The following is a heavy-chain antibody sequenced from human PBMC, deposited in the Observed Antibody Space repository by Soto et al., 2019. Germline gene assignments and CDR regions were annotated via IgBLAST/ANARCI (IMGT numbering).Heavy chain of an antibody. CDR3: ARVRRGYCYGFFCLAY. CDR1: GFTFSSYS. V-gene: IGHV3-21*01. CDR2: ISSSSSYI. J-gene: IGHJ4*02. D-gene: IGHD5-18*01. Sequence: EVQLVESGGGLVKPGGSLRLSCAASGFTFSSYSMNWVRQAPGKGLAWVSSISSSSSYIYYADSVKGRFTISRDNAKNSLYLQMNSLRAEDTAVYYCARVRRGYCYGFFCLAYCGQGTLVTVSS.